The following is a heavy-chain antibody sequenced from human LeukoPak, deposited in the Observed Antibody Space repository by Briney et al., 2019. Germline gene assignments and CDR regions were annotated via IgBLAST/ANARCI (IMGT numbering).Heavy chain of an antibody. CDR1: GGTFSGYY. J-gene: IGHJ4*02. V-gene: IGHV4-34*01. D-gene: IGHD2-8*01. CDR3: ARLGPNGVNRAGPTY. CDR2: IDHSGNA. Sequence: PSETLSLTCGVTGGTFSGYYWSWIRQPPGKGLEWIGEIDHSGNAKYNPSLKSRVVILVDTSKHQVSLNLTSVAAADTAIYFCARLGPNGVNRAGPTYWGQGTLVTVSS.